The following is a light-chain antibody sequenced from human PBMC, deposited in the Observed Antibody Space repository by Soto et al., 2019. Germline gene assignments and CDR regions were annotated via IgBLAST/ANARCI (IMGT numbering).Light chain of an antibody. Sequence: EIVMRQSPATLSVSPGESVTLSCRASQLFSSNLAWYQRRPGQAPRLLIYGSSTRATGIPARFSGSGSGTDFTLTISSLEPEDFAVYYCQQRSNWPITFGQGTRLEIK. CDR3: QQRSNWPIT. CDR1: QLFSSN. CDR2: GSS. J-gene: IGKJ5*01. V-gene: IGKV3-15*01.